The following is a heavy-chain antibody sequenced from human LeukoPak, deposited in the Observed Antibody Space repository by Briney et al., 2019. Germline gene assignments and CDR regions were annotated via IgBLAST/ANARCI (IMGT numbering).Heavy chain of an antibody. CDR3: AELGITMIGGV. CDR1: GFTFSSSG. J-gene: IGHJ6*04. CDR2: MRFDGSTK. V-gene: IGHV3-30*02. D-gene: IGHD3-10*02. Sequence: PGGSLRLSCAASGFTFSSSGMHRVRQAPGEGLEWVAFMRFDGSTKYYADSVKGRFTISRDNAKNSLYLQMNSLRAEDTAVYYCAELGITMIGGVWGKGTTVTISS.